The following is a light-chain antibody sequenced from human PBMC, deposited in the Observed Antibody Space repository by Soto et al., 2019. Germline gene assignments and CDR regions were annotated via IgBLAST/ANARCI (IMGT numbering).Light chain of an antibody. J-gene: IGKJ5*01. CDR2: WAS. CDR3: QQYYSTPIT. V-gene: IGKV4-1*01. CDR1: QSVLYSSNNKKY. Sequence: DIVMTQSPDSLAVSLGERATINCKSSQSVLYSSNNKKYLAWYQQKPGQPPKLLIYWASTRESGVPDRFSGSGSGTDFTLTISSLQAEDVAVYYCQQYYSTPITFGKGTRLEIK.